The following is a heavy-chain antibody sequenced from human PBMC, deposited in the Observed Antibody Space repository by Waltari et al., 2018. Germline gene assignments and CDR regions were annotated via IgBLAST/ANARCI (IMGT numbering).Heavy chain of an antibody. Sequence: EVQVVESGGGLVQPGGSLRLSCAASEFTFSSYWMHWVRQAPGKGLVWGSRIKIDGSSTSYADSVKGRFTISRDNAKNTLYLQMNSLRAEDTAVYYCARAAVTTDLDYWGQGTLVTVSS. J-gene: IGHJ4*02. D-gene: IGHD4-17*01. CDR3: ARAAVTTDLDY. V-gene: IGHV3-74*01. CDR1: EFTFSSYW. CDR2: IKIDGSST.